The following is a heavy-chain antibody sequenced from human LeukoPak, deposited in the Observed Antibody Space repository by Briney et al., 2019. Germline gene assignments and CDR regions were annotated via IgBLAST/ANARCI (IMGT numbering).Heavy chain of an antibody. Sequence: SSVKVSFKASGYTFTGYYMHWVRQAPGQGLEWMGWINPNSGGTNYAQKFQGRVTMTRDTSISTAYMELSRLRSDDTAVYYCARVSSSWDPDAFDIWGQGTMVTVSS. CDR3: ARVSSSWDPDAFDI. CDR2: INPNSGGT. J-gene: IGHJ3*02. CDR1: GYTFTGYY. D-gene: IGHD6-6*01. V-gene: IGHV1-2*02.